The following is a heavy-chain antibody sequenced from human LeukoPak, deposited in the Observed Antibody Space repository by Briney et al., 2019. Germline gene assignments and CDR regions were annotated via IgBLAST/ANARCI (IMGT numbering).Heavy chain of an antibody. D-gene: IGHD3-22*01. J-gene: IGHJ4*02. CDR2: IRGNGVTT. Sequence: GGTLRLSCAASGFTFSSYGMNWVRQAPGKGLEWVSGIRGNGVTTYYADSVKGRFTISRDNSKNTLYLQMSSLGAEDTAVYYCAKDWVPTYYYDSSGYYGGHYFDYWGQGTLVTVSS. CDR3: AKDWVPTYYYDSSGYYGGHYFDY. CDR1: GFTFSSYG. V-gene: IGHV3-23*01.